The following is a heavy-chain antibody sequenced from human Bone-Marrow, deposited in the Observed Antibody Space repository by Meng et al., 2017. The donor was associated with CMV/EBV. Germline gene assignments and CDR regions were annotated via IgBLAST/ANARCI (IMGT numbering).Heavy chain of an antibody. CDR1: GESFSGYY. CDR3: ARGGLRRNWFDP. Sequence: SETLSLTCAVYGESFSGYYWSWIRQFPGKGLEWIGEINDSGNTNCNPSLKSRVTISVDTSKNQFSLKMSSLTAADTAVYYCARGGLRRNWFDPWGQGTLVTVS. J-gene: IGHJ5*02. V-gene: IGHV4-34*01. CDR2: INDSGNT. D-gene: IGHD2-21*01.